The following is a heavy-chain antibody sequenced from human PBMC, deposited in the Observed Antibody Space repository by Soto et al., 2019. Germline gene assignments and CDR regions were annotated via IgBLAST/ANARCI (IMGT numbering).Heavy chain of an antibody. CDR1: GYTFTNYG. Sequence: ASVKVSCKASGYTFTNYGINWLRQARGQGIEWMGWFNPKNGNTNYAQTFEGRLTLTTDTSTSTAFMELSNLRSDDTAFYYCATVNLGAPFDSWGQGNLVTVSS. V-gene: IGHV1-18*01. CDR2: FNPKNGNT. J-gene: IGHJ4*02. D-gene: IGHD3-16*01. CDR3: ATVNLGAPFDS.